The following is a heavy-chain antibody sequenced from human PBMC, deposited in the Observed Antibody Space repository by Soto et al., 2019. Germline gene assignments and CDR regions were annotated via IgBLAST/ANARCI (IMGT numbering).Heavy chain of an antibody. Sequence: ESGGGLVQPGGSLRLSCAASGFTFCSYSMNWVRQAPGKGLEWVSFISSSGTTIYYADSVKGRFTISRDNAKNSLYLQMNSLRAEDTAVYYCARIGFYDFWSGYESPMDVWGKGTTVTVSS. J-gene: IGHJ6*03. CDR2: ISSSGTTI. V-gene: IGHV3-48*01. CDR1: GFTFCSYS. CDR3: ARIGFYDFWSGYESPMDV. D-gene: IGHD3-3*01.